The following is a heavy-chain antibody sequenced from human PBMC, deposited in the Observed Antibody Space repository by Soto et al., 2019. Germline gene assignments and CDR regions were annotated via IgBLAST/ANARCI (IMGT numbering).Heavy chain of an antibody. Sequence: HLGGSLRLSCAASGFTFSSYAMSWVRQAPGKGLEWVSAISGSGGSTYYADSVKGRFTISRDNSKNTLYLQMNSLRAEDTAVYYCATAEHGTYYYYYYGMDVWGQGTTFTVSS. CDR2: ISGSGGST. J-gene: IGHJ6*02. V-gene: IGHV3-23*01. D-gene: IGHD6-25*01. CDR3: ATAEHGTYYYYYYGMDV. CDR1: GFTFSSYA.